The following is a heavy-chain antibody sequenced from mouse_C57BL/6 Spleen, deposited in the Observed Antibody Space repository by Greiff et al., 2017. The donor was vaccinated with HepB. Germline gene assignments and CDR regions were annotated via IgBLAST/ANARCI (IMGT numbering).Heavy chain of an antibody. Sequence: EVKLVESGGDLVKPGGSLKLSCAASGFTFSSYGMSWVRQTPDKRLEWVATISSGGSYTYYPDSVKGRFTISRDNAKNTLYLQMSSLKSEDTAMYYCAELGPAYWGQGTLVTVSA. D-gene: IGHD4-1*01. CDR3: AELGPAY. CDR2: ISSGGSYT. CDR1: GFTFSSYG. V-gene: IGHV5-6*01. J-gene: IGHJ3*01.